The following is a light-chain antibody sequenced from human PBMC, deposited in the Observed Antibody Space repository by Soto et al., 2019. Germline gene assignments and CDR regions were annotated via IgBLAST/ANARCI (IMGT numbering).Light chain of an antibody. V-gene: IGKV1-27*01. CDR3: QEYNSAPWT. J-gene: IGKJ1*01. Sequence: DIQMTQSPSSLSASVGDRVTITCRASQGISNFLAWHQQKPGKVPKLLIYAASTLQSVVPSRFSASGSGTDFTLTITSLQPEDVATYYCQEYNSAPWTFGQGTKVEIK. CDR2: AAS. CDR1: QGISNF.